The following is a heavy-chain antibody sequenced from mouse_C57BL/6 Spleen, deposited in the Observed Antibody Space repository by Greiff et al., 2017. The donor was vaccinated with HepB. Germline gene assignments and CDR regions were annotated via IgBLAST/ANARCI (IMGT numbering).Heavy chain of an antibody. CDR2: INPNNGGT. V-gene: IGHV1-22*01. J-gene: IGHJ2*01. D-gene: IGHD2-3*01. CDR3: ARGGYYSYYFDY. Sequence: VHVKQSGPELVKPGASVKMSCKASGYTFTDYNMHWVKQSHGKSLEWIGYINPNNGGTSYNQKFKGKATLTVNKSSSTAYMELRSLTSEDSAVYYCARGGYYSYYFDYWGQGTTLTVSS. CDR1: GYTFTDYN.